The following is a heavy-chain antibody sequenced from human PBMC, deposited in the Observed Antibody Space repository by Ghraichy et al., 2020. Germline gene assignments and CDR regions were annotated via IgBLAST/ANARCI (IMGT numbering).Heavy chain of an antibody. CDR1: GGSFSGYY. Sequence: SETLYLTCAVYGGSFSGYYWSWIRQPPGKGLEWIGEINHSGSTNYNPSLKSRVTISVDTSKNQFSLKLSSVTAADTAVYYCARSRYSSSNRPPWFDPWGQGTLVTVSS. CDR2: INHSGST. V-gene: IGHV4-34*01. J-gene: IGHJ5*02. CDR3: ARSRYSSSNRPPWFDP. D-gene: IGHD6-13*01.